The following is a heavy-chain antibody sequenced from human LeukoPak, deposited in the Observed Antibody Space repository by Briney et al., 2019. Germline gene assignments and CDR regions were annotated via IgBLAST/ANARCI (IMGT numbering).Heavy chain of an antibody. D-gene: IGHD6-6*01. CDR3: ARRSTLFYFDY. J-gene: IGHJ4*02. Sequence: SETLSLTCTVSGGSISPYYWTWIRQSPGKGLEWIGYISASGTTDYNPSLKGRVTMSVDTSKGQFSLHLNSVTAADTAVFYCARRSTLFYFDYWGQGALVTVSS. CDR1: GGSISPYY. V-gene: IGHV4-4*09. CDR2: ISASGTT.